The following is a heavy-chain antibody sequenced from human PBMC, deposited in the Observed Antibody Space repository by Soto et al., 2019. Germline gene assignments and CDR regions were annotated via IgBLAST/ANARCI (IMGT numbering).Heavy chain of an antibody. J-gene: IGHJ6*02. Sequence: ASETLSLTCTVSGGSISSYYWSWIRQPPGKGLEWIGYIYYSGSTNYNPSLKSRVTISVDTSKNQFSLKLSSVTAADTAVYYCARGQVVYYDFWSGYSGRVPNGMDVWGQGTTVTVSS. CDR2: IYYSGST. V-gene: IGHV4-59*01. CDR1: GGSISSYY. CDR3: ARGQVVYYDFWSGYSGRVPNGMDV. D-gene: IGHD3-3*01.